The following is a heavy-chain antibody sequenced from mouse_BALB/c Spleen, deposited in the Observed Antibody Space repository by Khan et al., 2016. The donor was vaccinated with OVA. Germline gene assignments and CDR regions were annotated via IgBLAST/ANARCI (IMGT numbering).Heavy chain of an antibody. V-gene: IGHV5-9-3*01. D-gene: IGHD2-1*01. Sequence: EVELVESGGGLVKPGGSLKLSCAASGFTFSTYAMSWVRQTPEKRLEWVATISSDGDYTYYPDNVTGRFTISRDNAKNTLYLQMSSLRSEDTARDYCARSPYGNFAYWGQGNLVTV. CDR3: ARSPYGNFAY. CDR1: GFTFSTYA. CDR2: ISSDGDYT. J-gene: IGHJ3*01.